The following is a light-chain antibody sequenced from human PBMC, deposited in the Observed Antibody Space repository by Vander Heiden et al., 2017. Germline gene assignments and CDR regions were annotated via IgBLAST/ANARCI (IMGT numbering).Light chain of an antibody. CDR1: KVGDNF. CDR3: QAWDSSTEIVV. CDR2: QDT. Sequence: SYDLTQPPSVSVSPAQTASIPCSGAKVGDNFACWYQQKPGQSPVLVIYQDTKRASGIPERFYGANSGNTATLTTSGTQARDEAVYYCQAWDSSTEIVVFGGGTSLTVL. J-gene: IGLJ2*01. V-gene: IGLV3-1*01.